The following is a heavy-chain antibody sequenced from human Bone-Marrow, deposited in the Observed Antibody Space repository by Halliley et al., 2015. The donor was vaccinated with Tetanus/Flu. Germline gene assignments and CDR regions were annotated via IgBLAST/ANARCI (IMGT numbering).Heavy chain of an antibody. Sequence: LRLSCAASGFTFDDYAMHWVRQAPGKGLEWVSGVSWNSGAVGYADFVKGRFTISRDNAKKYLYLQLNSLRAEDTALYYCAKDVERFIVGVTVFGNWGQGTLVTVSS. J-gene: IGHJ4*02. V-gene: IGHV3-9*01. CDR2: VSWNSGAV. CDR3: AKDVERFIVGVTVFGN. CDR1: GFTFDDYA. D-gene: IGHD3-16*02.